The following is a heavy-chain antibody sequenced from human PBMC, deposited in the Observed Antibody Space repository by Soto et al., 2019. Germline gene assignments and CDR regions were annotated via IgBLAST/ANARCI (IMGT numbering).Heavy chain of an antibody. CDR1: GFTFSDYS. J-gene: IGHJ5*02. CDR2: ITSGSSYI. Sequence: PGGSLRLSCAASGFTFSDYSMNWVRQAPGKGLEWVASITSGSSYIYYADSVKGRFTISRDDAKSSVYLQMNNLRADDTALYYCVLWILEWLPHIFDVWGQGSLVTGSS. V-gene: IGHV3-21*01. CDR3: VLWILEWLPHIFDV. D-gene: IGHD3-3*01.